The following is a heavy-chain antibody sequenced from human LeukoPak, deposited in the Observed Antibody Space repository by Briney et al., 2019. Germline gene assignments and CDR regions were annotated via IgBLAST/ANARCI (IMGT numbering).Heavy chain of an antibody. CDR3: ARGDEGSSWCSQSDY. J-gene: IGHJ4*02. V-gene: IGHV3-21*01. CDR1: GFTFSSYR. CDR2: ISSSSSYI. D-gene: IGHD6-13*01. Sequence: KSGGSLRLSCAASGFTFSSYRMNWVRQAPGKGLEWVSSISSSSSYINYADSVKGRFTISRDNAKNSLYLQMNSLRAEDTAVYYCARGDEGSSWCSQSDYWGQGTLVTVSS.